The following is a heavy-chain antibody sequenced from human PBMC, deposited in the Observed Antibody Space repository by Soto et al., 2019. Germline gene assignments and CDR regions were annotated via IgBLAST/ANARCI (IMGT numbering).Heavy chain of an antibody. CDR1: GFPVRSTY. V-gene: IGHV3-66*01. CDR2: IYAGGNT. D-gene: IGHD2-15*01. Sequence: GGSLRLSCAASGFPVRSTYISWFRQAPGKGLEWVSVIYAGGNTYYAESVKGRFTISRDNSKNTLYLQMDGLRAEDTAIYYCARSIVVVVAATRFPFYFDYWGQGALVTVSS. CDR3: ARSIVVVVAATRFPFYFDY. J-gene: IGHJ4*02.